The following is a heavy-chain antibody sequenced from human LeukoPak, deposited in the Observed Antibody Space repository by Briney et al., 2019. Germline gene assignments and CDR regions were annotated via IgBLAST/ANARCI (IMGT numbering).Heavy chain of an antibody. CDR3: ARVVDKGIAAAVDY. Sequence: SETLSLTCTVSGGSISSYYWSWIRQPPGEGLEWIGYIYYSGSTNYNPSLKSRVTISVDTSKNQFSLKLSSVTAADTAVYYCARVVDKGIAAAVDYWGQGTLVTVSS. J-gene: IGHJ4*02. CDR2: IYYSGST. D-gene: IGHD6-13*01. V-gene: IGHV4-59*01. CDR1: GGSISSYY.